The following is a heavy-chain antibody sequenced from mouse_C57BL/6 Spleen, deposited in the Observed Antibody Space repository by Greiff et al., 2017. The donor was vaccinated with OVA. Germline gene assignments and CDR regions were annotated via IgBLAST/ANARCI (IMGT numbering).Heavy chain of an antibody. Sequence: EVMLVESGGGLVKPGGSLKLSCAASGFTFSSYAMSWVRQTPEKRLEWVATISDGGSYTYYPDNVKGRFTISRDNAKNNLYLQMSHLKSEDTAMYYCARDLELGEGGLYFDYWGQGTTLTVSS. D-gene: IGHD4-1*01. CDR2: ISDGGSYT. CDR1: GFTFSSYA. V-gene: IGHV5-4*01. CDR3: ARDLELGEGGLYFDY. J-gene: IGHJ2*01.